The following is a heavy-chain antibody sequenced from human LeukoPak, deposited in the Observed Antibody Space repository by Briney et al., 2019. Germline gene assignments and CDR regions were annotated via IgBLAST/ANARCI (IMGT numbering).Heavy chain of an antibody. CDR2: ISGSGGST. V-gene: IGHV3-23*01. D-gene: IGHD6-6*01. J-gene: IGHJ4*02. Sequence: PGGSLRLSCAASGFTFSSYAMSWVRQAPGKGLEWVSAISGSGGSTYYADSVKGRFTISRDNSKNTLYLQMNSLRAEDTAVYYCAKGKGYSSSSRGIDYWGQGTLVTVSS. CDR3: AKGKGYSSSSRGIDY. CDR1: GFTFSSYA.